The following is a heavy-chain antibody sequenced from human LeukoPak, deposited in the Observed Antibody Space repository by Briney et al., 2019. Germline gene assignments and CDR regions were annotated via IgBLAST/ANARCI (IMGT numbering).Heavy chain of an antibody. CDR3: ASDKGYSNNYFDY. D-gene: IGHD6-13*01. CDR2: IYYSGST. V-gene: IGHV4-39*02. Sequence: SETLSLTCTVSGGSISTTGYYWAWIRQPPGKGLQWIASIYYSGSTYYNSSLKSRVTISVDTSKNQFSLKLSSMAAADTAVYYCASDKGYSNNYFDYWGQGTLVTVSS. J-gene: IGHJ4*02. CDR1: GGSISTTGYY.